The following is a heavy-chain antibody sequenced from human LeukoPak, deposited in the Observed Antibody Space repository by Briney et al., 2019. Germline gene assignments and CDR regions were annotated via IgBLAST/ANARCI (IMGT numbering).Heavy chain of an antibody. CDR2: ISGSSTDI. CDR1: GFTFSSYA. V-gene: IGHV3-21*01. D-gene: IGHD3-10*01. Sequence: GGSLRLSCAASGFTFSSYAMNWVRQAPGKGLEWVSSISGSSTDIYYADSVKGRFTISRDNSKSTLYLQMNSLRAEDSAVYYCAKSYLWFGELSHFDYWGQGTLVTVSS. CDR3: AKSYLWFGELSHFDY. J-gene: IGHJ4*02.